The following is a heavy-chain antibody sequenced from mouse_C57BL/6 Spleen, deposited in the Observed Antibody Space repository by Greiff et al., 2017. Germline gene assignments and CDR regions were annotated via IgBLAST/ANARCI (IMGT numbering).Heavy chain of an antibody. CDR1: GYTFTDYN. CDR3: AREVSSYYYAMDY. Sequence: VQLQQSGPELVKPGASVKMSCKASGYTFTDYNMHWVKQSHGKSLEWIGYINPNNGGTSYNQKFKGKATLTVNKSSSTAYMELRSLTSEDSAVYYCAREVSSYYYAMDYWGKGTSVTVSS. D-gene: IGHD1-1*01. CDR2: INPNNGGT. J-gene: IGHJ4*01. V-gene: IGHV1-22*01.